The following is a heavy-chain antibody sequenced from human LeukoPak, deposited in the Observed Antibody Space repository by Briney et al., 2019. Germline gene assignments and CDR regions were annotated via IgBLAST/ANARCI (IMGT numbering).Heavy chain of an antibody. V-gene: IGHV3-33*08. J-gene: IGHJ5*02. D-gene: IGHD2-8*01. CDR2: IWYDGSNK. CDR1: GFTFSSYA. CDR3: ARVLGVGGVPWFDP. Sequence: GGSLRLSCAASGFTFSSYAMHWVRQAPGKGLEWVAVIWYDGSNKYYADSVKGRFTISRDNSKNTLYLQMNSLRAEDTAVYYCARVLGVGGVPWFDPWGQGTLVTVSS.